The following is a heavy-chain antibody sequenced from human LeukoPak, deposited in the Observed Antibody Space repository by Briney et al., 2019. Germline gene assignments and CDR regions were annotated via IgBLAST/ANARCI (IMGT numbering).Heavy chain of an antibody. V-gene: IGHV3-7*05. CDR2: IKQDGSEK. Sequence: PGGSLRLSCAASGFTFSYYWMNWVRQAPGKGLEWVANIKQDGSEKNYVDSVKGRFTISRDNATNSLYLQMNSLRAEDTAVYYCAPSGGWGQGSLVTVSS. CDR3: APSGG. CDR1: GFTFSYYW. D-gene: IGHD6-19*01. J-gene: IGHJ4*02.